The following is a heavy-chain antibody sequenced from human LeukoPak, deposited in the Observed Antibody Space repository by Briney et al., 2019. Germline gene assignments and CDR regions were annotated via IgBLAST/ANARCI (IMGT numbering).Heavy chain of an antibody. CDR3: ARLLPGGLAFDI. CDR1: GYTFTNYD. D-gene: IGHD2-15*01. CDR2: MNPNSGNT. V-gene: IGHV1-8*01. Sequence: ASVKVSCKASGYTFTNYDINWVRQATGQGLEWMGWMNPNSGNTGYAQKFQGRVTMTRNTSITTAYMELSSLRSEDTAVYYCARLLPGGLAFDIWGQGTMVTVSS. J-gene: IGHJ3*02.